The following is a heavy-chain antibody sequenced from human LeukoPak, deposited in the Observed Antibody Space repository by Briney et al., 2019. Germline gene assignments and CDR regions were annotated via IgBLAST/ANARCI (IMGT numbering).Heavy chain of an antibody. V-gene: IGHV3-23*01. J-gene: IGHJ2*01. CDR1: GFTFSSYA. CDR3: AKGGIMQSSSPGLQYFDL. Sequence: GGSLRLSCAASGFTFSSYAMSWVRQAPGKGLEWVSVVGDSGGSTYYADSVKGRFTISRDNSKNTLYLQMNSLRAEDTAVYYCAKGGIMQSSSPGLQYFDLWGRGTLVSVSS. CDR2: VGDSGGST. D-gene: IGHD6-6*01.